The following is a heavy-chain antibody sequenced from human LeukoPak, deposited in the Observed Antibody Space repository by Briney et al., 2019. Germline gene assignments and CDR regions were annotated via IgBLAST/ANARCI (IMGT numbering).Heavy chain of an antibody. CDR2: IIPIFGTA. Sequence: ASVKVSCKTSGYTFTDYFVHWVRQAPGQGLEWMGGIIPIFGTANYAQKFQGRVAITADESTSTAYMELSSLRSEDTAVYYCARAGGYYDMSFDYWGQGTLVTVSS. J-gene: IGHJ4*02. CDR1: GYTFTDYF. CDR3: ARAGGYYDMSFDY. V-gene: IGHV1-69*13. D-gene: IGHD3-22*01.